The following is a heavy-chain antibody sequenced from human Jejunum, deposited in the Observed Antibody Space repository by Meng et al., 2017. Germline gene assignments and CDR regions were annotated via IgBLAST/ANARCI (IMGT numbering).Heavy chain of an antibody. D-gene: IGHD1-26*01. CDR2: IYHSGTT. Sequence: GSLRLSCAVSGYSISSGYYWGWIRQPPGKGLEWIGNIYHSGTTYYNPSLKSRVTVSIDTSNNHFSLKLSSVTAADTAVYYCARGGGSYGSRMDVWGQGTTVTV. CDR3: ARGGGSYGSRMDV. CDR1: GYSISSGYY. J-gene: IGHJ6*02. V-gene: IGHV4-38-2*01.